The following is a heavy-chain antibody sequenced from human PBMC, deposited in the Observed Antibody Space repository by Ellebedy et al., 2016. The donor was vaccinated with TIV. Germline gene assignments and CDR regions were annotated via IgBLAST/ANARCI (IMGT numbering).Heavy chain of an antibody. CDR3: ATIAVAIYYFDY. J-gene: IGHJ4*02. CDR1: GYTFTRYA. CDR2: FDPEDGET. V-gene: IGHV1-24*01. D-gene: IGHD6-19*01. Sequence: AASVKVSCKTSGYTFTRYAIHWVRQAPGQRLEWMGGFDPEDGETIYAQKFQGRVTMTEDTSTDTAYMELSSLRSEDTAVYSCATIAVAIYYFDYWGQGTLVTVSS.